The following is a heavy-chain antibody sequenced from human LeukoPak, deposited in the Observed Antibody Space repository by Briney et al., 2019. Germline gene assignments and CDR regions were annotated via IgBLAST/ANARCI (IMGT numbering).Heavy chain of an antibody. CDR1: GGSVSTSDYY. V-gene: IGHV4-39*07. Sequence: KPSETLSLTCTVSGGSVSTSDYYWGWIRQSPVKGLEWIEDVFYTGKTNYNPSLRGRATISIDTSKNQFSLKLTYVTAADSAVYYCARVDSWGQGTLVTVSS. CDR3: ARVDS. CDR2: VFYTGKT. J-gene: IGHJ4*02.